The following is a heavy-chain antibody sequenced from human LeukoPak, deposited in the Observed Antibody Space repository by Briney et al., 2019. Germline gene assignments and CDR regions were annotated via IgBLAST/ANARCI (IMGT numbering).Heavy chain of an antibody. Sequence: EPSETLSLTCAVSDDSIRSSAYYWGWIRQPPGKGLEWIGSIYYSGSTYYNPSLKSRVTISIDTSKNQFSLKLSSVTAADTAVYYCASEPYGSGSFLGAFDFWGQGTMVTVSS. J-gene: IGHJ3*01. D-gene: IGHD3-10*01. CDR2: IYYSGST. CDR3: ASEPYGSGSFLGAFDF. CDR1: DDSIRSSAYY. V-gene: IGHV4-39*01.